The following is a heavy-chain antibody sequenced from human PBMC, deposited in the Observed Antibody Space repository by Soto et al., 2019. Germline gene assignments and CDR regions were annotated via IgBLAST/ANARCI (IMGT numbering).Heavy chain of an antibody. D-gene: IGHD3-10*01. CDR2: INPNSGGT. CDR3: ARGKSAYYGSGSYLAYNWFDP. CDR1: GYTFTGYY. Sequence: ASVKVSCKASGYTFTGYYVHWVRQAPGQGLEWMGWINPNSGGTNYAQKFQGRVTMTRDTSISTAYMELSRLRSDDTAVYYCARGKSAYYGSGSYLAYNWFDPWGQGTLVTVSS. V-gene: IGHV1-2*02. J-gene: IGHJ5*02.